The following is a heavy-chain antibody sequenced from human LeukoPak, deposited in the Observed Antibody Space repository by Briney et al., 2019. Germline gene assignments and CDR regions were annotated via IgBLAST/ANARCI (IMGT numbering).Heavy chain of an antibody. CDR1: GGSLSSYY. CDR2: IYYSGST. J-gene: IGHJ4*02. CDR3: ARVPYYGSGSYDY. Sequence: SETLSLTCAVSGGSLSSYYWSWIRQPPGKGLEWIGYIYYSGSTNYNPSLKSRVTISVDTSKNQFSLKLSSVTAADTAVYYCARVPYYGSGSYDYWGQGTLVTVSS. D-gene: IGHD3-10*01. V-gene: IGHV4-59*01.